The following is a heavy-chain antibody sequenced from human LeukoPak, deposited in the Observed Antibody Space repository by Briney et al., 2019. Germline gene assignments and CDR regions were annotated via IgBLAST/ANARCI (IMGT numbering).Heavy chain of an antibody. D-gene: IGHD3-3*01. Sequence: PSETLSLTCTVSGGSISSYYWSWIRQPPGKGLEWIGYIYYSGSTNYNPSLKSRVTISVDTSKNQFSLKLSSVTAADTAVYYCARHDKPYYDFWSGYSAFDIWGQGTMVTVSS. CDR1: GGSISSYY. CDR3: ARHDKPYYDFWSGYSAFDI. J-gene: IGHJ3*02. V-gene: IGHV4-59*08. CDR2: IYYSGST.